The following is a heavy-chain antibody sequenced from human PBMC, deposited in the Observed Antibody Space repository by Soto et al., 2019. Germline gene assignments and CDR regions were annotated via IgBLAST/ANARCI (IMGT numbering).Heavy chain of an antibody. D-gene: IGHD3-10*01. CDR3: AKDPPRVPPHFHX. CDR1: GFTFSNYA. V-gene: IGHV3-23*01. Sequence: GGSLRLSCTASGFTFSNYAMNWVRQAPGKGLEWVSGITGSGVTTYKAYSVKVRFTIPRENSRKTLFLQMKSVRDEDTAVYYCAKDPPRVPPHFHXWGQATLVTVSX. J-gene: IGHJ4*02. CDR2: ITGSGVTT.